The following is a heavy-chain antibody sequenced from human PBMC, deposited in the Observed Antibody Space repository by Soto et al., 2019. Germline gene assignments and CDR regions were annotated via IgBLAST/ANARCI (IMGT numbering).Heavy chain of an antibody. V-gene: IGHV3-23*01. Sequence: EVQLLESGGGLEQPGGSLRLSCLASGFTFRNYAMSWVRQAPGKGLEWVSALSSSGDDAFYADSVKGRFTISRDNSRNMLSLQMNRLRDEDTAVYYCAKLEVDSGVDADFDHWGQGTRVTVSS. CDR2: LSSSGDDA. D-gene: IGHD5-18*01. CDR1: GFTFRNYA. CDR3: AKLEVDSGVDADFDH. J-gene: IGHJ4*02.